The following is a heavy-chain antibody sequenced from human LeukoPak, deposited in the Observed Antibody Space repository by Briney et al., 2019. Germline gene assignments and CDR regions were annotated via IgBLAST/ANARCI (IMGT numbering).Heavy chain of an antibody. Sequence: GGSLRLSCAASGFTFSSYAMSWVRQAPGKGLEWVSAISGSGGSTYYADSVEGRFTISRDNSKNTLYLQMNSLRAEDTAVYYCAKRVGASKGGGYWGQGTLVTVSS. CDR3: AKRVGASKGGGY. CDR1: GFTFSSYA. J-gene: IGHJ4*02. CDR2: ISGSGGST. V-gene: IGHV3-23*01. D-gene: IGHD1-26*01.